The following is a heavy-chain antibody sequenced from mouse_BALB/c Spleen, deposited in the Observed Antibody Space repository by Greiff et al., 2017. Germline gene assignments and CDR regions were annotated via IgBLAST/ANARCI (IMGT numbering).Heavy chain of an antibody. CDR1: GYTFTDYA. CDR2: ISTYYGDA. CDR3: ARENYVSYYAMDY. V-gene: IGHV1-67*01. J-gene: IGHJ4*01. Sequence: VQLQQSGPELVKPGASVKISCKGSGYTFTDYAMHWVKQSHAKSLEWIGVISTYYGDASYNQKFKGKATMTVDKSSSTAYMELARLTSEDSAIYYCARENYVSYYAMDYWGQGTSVTVSS. D-gene: IGHD1-1*01.